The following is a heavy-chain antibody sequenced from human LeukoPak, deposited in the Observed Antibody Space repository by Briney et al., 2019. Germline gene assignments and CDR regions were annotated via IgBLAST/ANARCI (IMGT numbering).Heavy chain of an antibody. V-gene: IGHV3-33*01. CDR2: TWYDGSNK. Sequence: PGRSLRLSCAASGFTFSSYGMHWVRQAPGKGLEWVAVTWYDGSNKYYADSVKGRFTISRDNSKNTLYLQMNSLRAEDTAVYYCAREFEDDSSGYYFLTGMDVWGQGTTVTVSS. CDR3: AREFEDDSSGYYFLTGMDV. CDR1: GFTFSSYG. D-gene: IGHD3-22*01. J-gene: IGHJ6*02.